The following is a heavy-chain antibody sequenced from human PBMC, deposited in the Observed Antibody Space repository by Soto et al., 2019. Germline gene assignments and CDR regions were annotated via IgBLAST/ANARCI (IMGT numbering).Heavy chain of an antibody. Sequence: SETLSLTCTVSGGSISSSSYYWGWIRQPPGKGLEWIGSIYYSGSTYYNPSLKSRVTISVDTSKNQFSLKLKSVTPPPPPRSSGGARIPGDPPSTQFPRSLVPVTAADPAVYYCAGHGYHSPPMEGFGGLFYWFDPWGQGTLVTVSS. CDR2: IYYSGST. D-gene: IGHD3-10*01. V-gene: IGHV4-39*01. J-gene: IGHJ5*02. CDR3: GARIPGDPPSTQFPRSLVPVTAADPAVYYCAGHGYHSPPMEGFGGLFYWFDP. CDR1: GGSISSSSYY.